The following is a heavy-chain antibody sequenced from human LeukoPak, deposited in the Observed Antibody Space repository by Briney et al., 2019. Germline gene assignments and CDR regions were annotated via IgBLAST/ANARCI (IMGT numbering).Heavy chain of an antibody. J-gene: IGHJ5*02. CDR2: IYYSGST. Sequence: SETLSLTCTVSGGSISSYYWSWIRQPPGKGLEWIGYIYYSGSTNYNPSLKSRVTISVDTSKNQFSLKLSSVTAADTAVYYCARSSLGWFDPWGQGTLVTVSS. CDR3: ARSSLGWFDP. V-gene: IGHV4-59*01. CDR1: GGSISSYY.